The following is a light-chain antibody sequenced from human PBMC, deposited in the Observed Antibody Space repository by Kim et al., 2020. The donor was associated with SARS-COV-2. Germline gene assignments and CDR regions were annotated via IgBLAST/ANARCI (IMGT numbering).Light chain of an antibody. CDR2: EKS. Sequence: CVAPGERATLACRASQTVNTYLAWYQQKPGQAPRRLIYEKSKRATGIPARFSGSGSGTDFTLTISSLEPEDFAIYYCQQRDDCGAFGGGTKVDIK. J-gene: IGKJ4*01. CDR3: QQRDDCGA. CDR1: QTVNTY. V-gene: IGKV3-11*01.